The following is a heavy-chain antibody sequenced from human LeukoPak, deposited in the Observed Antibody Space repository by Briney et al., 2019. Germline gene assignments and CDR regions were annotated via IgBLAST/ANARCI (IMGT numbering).Heavy chain of an antibody. CDR2: INHSGST. Sequence: SETLSLTCAVYGGSFGGYYWSWIRQPPGKGLEWIGEINHSGSTNYNPSLKSRVTISVDTSKNQFSLKLSSVTAADTAVYYCASQGEWLLLYYWGQGTLVTVSS. V-gene: IGHV4-34*01. D-gene: IGHD3-3*01. J-gene: IGHJ4*02. CDR1: GGSFGGYY. CDR3: ASQGEWLLLYY.